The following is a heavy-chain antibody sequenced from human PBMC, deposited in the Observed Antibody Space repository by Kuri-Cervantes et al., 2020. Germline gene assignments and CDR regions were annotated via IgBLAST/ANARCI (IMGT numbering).Heavy chain of an antibody. CDR2: INCYNGNT. J-gene: IGHJ4*02. CDR3: ARSPYQVKGYCSSTRCYYIDY. Sequence: ASVKVSCKASGYTFTYYGISWVRQAPGQGLEWMGWINCYNGNTNYAEKLQGRVTMTTDTSTSTAFMELRSLSSDDTAVYYCARSPYQVKGYCSSTRCYYIDYWGQGTLVTVSS. CDR1: GYTFTYYG. D-gene: IGHD2-2*01. V-gene: IGHV1-18*01.